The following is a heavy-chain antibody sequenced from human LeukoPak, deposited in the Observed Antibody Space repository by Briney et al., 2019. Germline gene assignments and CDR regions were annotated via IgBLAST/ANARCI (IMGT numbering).Heavy chain of an antibody. Sequence: PGGSLRLSCTASGFTFSSYAMSWVRQAPGKGLEWVSAISGSGGSTYYADSVKGRFTISRDNSKNTLYLQMNSLRAEDTAVYYCAKPIGYCSGGSCYSYTDYWGQGTLVTVSS. CDR3: AKPIGYCSGGSCYSYTDY. D-gene: IGHD2-15*01. CDR1: GFTFSSYA. J-gene: IGHJ4*02. CDR2: ISGSGGST. V-gene: IGHV3-23*01.